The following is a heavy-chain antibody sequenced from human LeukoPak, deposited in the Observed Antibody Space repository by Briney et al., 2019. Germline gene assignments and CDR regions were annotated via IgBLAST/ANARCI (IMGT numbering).Heavy chain of an antibody. CDR1: GYTFTIYG. CDR2: ISAYNGNT. D-gene: IGHD1-14*01. J-gene: IGHJ4*02. CDR3: ARDRHNVFDY. Sequence: ASVTVSFKASGYTFTIYGISWVRQAPGQGLEWMGWISAYNGNTNYAQKLQGRGTITTDTSTSTAYMELRSLRSDDTAVYYCARDRHNVFDYWGQGTLVTVSS. V-gene: IGHV1-18*01.